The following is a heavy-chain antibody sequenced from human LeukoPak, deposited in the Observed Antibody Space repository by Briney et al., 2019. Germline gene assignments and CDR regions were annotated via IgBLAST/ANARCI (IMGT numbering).Heavy chain of an antibody. J-gene: IGHJ4*02. CDR1: GFTFSSYG. CDR3: AKDLGYCSSTSCLSIDY. V-gene: IGHV3-30*18. Sequence: PGRSLRLSCAASGFTFSSYGLHWVRQAPGKGLEWVAVISYDGSNKYYADSVKGRFTISRDNSKNTLYLQMNSLRAEDTAVYYCAKDLGYCSSTSCLSIDYWGQGTLVTVSS. D-gene: IGHD2-2*01. CDR2: ISYDGSNK.